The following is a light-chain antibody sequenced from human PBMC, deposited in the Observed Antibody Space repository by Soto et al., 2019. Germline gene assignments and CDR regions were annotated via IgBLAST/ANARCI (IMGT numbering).Light chain of an antibody. CDR3: CSYAGGSTLFV. CDR1: SSDVGSYNL. V-gene: IGLV2-23*01. CDR2: EGS. J-gene: IGLJ1*01. Sequence: SALTQPASVSGSPGQSITISCTGTSSDVGSYNLVSWYQHHPGKAPKLMIYEGSKRPSGVSNRFSGSKSGNTASLTISGLQAEDEADYYCCSYAGGSTLFVFGTGTKVTVL.